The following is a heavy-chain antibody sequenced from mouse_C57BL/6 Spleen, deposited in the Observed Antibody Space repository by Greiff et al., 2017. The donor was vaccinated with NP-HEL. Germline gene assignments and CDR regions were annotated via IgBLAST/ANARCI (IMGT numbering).Heavy chain of an antibody. CDR2: IYPGSGST. CDR3: ARGKLDYEGDY. J-gene: IGHJ2*01. V-gene: IGHV1-55*01. Sequence: QVQLKQPGAELVKPGASVKMSCKASGYTFTSYWITWVKQRPGRGLEWIGDIYPGSGSTNYNEKFKSKATLTVSTSSSTAYMQLSSLTSEDSAVYYCARGKLDYEGDYWGQGTTLTVSS. CDR1: GYTFTSYW. D-gene: IGHD2-4*01.